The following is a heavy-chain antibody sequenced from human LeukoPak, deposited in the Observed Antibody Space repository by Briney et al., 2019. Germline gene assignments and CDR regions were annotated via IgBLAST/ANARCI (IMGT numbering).Heavy chain of an antibody. CDR2: IIPIFGTA. V-gene: IGHV1-69*05. CDR1: GGTFSSYA. D-gene: IGHD2-15*01. CDR3: ARDPTNRRGGSSWYDP. J-gene: IGHJ5*02. Sequence: VASVKVSCKASGGTFSSYAISWVRQAPGQGLEWMGRIIPIFGTANYAQKFQGRVTITTDESTNTAYMELSSLRSEDTAVYYCARDPTNRRGGSSWYDPWGQGTRVTVSS.